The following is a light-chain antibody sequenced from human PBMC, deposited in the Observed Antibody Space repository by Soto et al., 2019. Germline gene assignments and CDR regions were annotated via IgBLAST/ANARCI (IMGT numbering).Light chain of an antibody. CDR3: AAWDDSLSGPV. CDR1: SSSIGSNY. V-gene: IGLV1-47*01. Sequence: QSVLTQPPSASGTPGQRVTISCSGSSSSIGSNYVYWYQQLPGTAPKLLIYRNNQRPSGVPDRFSGSKSGTSASLAISGLRSEDEADYYCAAWDDSLSGPVFGGGTQLTVL. CDR2: RNN. J-gene: IGLJ2*01.